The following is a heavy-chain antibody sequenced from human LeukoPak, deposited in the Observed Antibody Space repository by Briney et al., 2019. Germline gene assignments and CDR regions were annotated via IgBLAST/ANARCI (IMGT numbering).Heavy chain of an antibody. CDR3: ARHPSGGMWLQQGGWFDP. CDR2: MYHNGST. D-gene: IGHD5-24*01. V-gene: IGHV4-39*01. CDR1: GGSISSTSYC. J-gene: IGHJ5*02. Sequence: NPSETLSLTCTVSGGSISSTSYCWGWIRQPPGKGLEWTGSMYHNGSTYYNPSLKSRVTISVDTSKNQFSLKLSSVTAADTAVYYCARHPSGGMWLQQGGWFDPWGQGTLVTVSS.